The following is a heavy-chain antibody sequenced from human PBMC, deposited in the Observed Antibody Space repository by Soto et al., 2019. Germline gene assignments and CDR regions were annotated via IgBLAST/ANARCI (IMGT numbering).Heavy chain of an antibody. V-gene: IGHV6-1*01. Sequence: PSQTLSLTCAISGDSVSSNSVAWNWIRQSPSSGLEWLGRTYYRSKWYNDYAASVKSRITINPDTSKNQFSLQLNSVTPEDTAVYYCARTLAYCSSTSCYAPWFDSWGQGTLVTVSS. J-gene: IGHJ5*01. CDR1: GDSVSSNSVA. CDR2: TYYRSKWYN. D-gene: IGHD2-2*01. CDR3: ARTLAYCSSTSCYAPWFDS.